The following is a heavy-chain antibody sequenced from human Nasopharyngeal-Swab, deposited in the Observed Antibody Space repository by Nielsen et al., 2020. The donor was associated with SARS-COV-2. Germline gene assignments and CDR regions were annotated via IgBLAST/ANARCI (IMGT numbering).Heavy chain of an antibody. CDR1: GFTFSSYW. CDR3: AKDRIQQLVRGLGRYFDY. D-gene: IGHD6-13*01. CDR2: IKQDGSEK. V-gene: IGHV3-7*03. J-gene: IGHJ4*02. Sequence: GESLKISCAASGFTFSSYWMSWVRQAPGKGLEWVANIKQDGSEKYYVDSVKGRFTISRDNSKNTLYLQMNSLRAEDTAVYYCAKDRIQQLVRGLGRYFDYWGQGTLVTVSS.